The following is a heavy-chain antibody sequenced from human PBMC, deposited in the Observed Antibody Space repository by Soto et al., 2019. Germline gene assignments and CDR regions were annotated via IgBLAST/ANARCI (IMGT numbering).Heavy chain of an antibody. CDR1: GFTFSTYS. CDR2: INTASYI. Sequence: EVLLVESGGGLVKPGGSLRLSCAASGFTFSTYSMNWVSQAPGKGLEWVSSINTASYIYYADSVKGRFTISGDDAKNSLDLQMNSRRDEDTAVYYCAREGGYCNGGGGGYFDYCGQGTLVTVSS. V-gene: IGHV3-21*01. J-gene: IGHJ4*02. D-gene: IGHD2-8*02. CDR3: AREGGYCNGGGGGYFDY.